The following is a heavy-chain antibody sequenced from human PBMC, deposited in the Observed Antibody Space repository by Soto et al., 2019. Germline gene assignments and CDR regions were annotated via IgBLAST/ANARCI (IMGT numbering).Heavy chain of an antibody. J-gene: IGHJ6*03. CDR3: AKDSSSSSVYYYYYMDV. D-gene: IGHD6-6*01. V-gene: IGHV3-9*01. CDR1: GFTFDDYA. CDR2: ISWNSGSI. Sequence: EVQLVESGGGLVQPGRSLRLSCAASGFTFDDYAMHWVRQAPGKGLEWVSGISWNSGSIGYADSVKGRFTISRDNAKNSLYLQMNSLRAEDTALYYCAKDSSSSSVYYYYYMDVWGKGTTVTVSS.